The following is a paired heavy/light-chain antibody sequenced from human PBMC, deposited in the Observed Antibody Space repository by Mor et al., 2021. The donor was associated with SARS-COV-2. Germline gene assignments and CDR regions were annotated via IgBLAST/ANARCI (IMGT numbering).Heavy chain of an antibody. CDR3: VRGNAPAGYYFDY. J-gene: IGHJ4*02. Sequence: QVQLVESGGGVVQPGRSLRLSCAASGFTFSSYGMHWVRQAPGKGLEWVAIISYDGSDIHYTDSVKGRFTISRDNSKNILYLQMSSLRADDTAVYYCVRGNAPAGYYFDYWGQGTLVTVSS. CDR2: ISYDGSDI. D-gene: IGHD6-13*01. V-gene: IGHV3-33*08. CDR1: GFTFSSYG.
Light chain of an antibody. CDR3: QQSYTTPLT. Sequence: DIVMTQSPDSLAVSLGERATINCKSSQSVLSNSDNLNYLAWYQHKPGQPPKLLIYWASTRKSGVPDRFSGSGSGTDFTLTISSLQAEDVAVYYCQQSYTTPLTFGGGTKVEIK. J-gene: IGKJ4*01. V-gene: IGKV4-1*01. CDR2: WAS. CDR1: QSVLSNSDNLNY.